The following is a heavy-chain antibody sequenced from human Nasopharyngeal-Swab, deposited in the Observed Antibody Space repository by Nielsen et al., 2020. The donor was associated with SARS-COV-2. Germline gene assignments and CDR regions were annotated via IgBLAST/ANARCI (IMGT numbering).Heavy chain of an antibody. J-gene: IGHJ3*02. Sequence: SETLSLTCTVSGGSINSSSYYWGWIRQPPGKGLEWIGSIYYSGSTYYNPSLESRVTISVDTSKNQFSLKLSSVTAADTAVYYCAISGWYYAFDIWGQGTIVTVSS. CDR3: AISGWYYAFDI. CDR2: IYYSGST. D-gene: IGHD6-19*01. V-gene: IGHV4-39*07. CDR1: GGSINSSSYY.